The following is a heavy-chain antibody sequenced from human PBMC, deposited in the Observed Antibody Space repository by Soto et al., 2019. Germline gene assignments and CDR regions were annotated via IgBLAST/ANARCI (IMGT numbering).Heavy chain of an antibody. V-gene: IGHV1-58*01. J-gene: IGHJ4*01. CDR1: GFTFSNSA. CDR3: AAEVYSGGDCCHFDY. D-gene: IGHD2-21*02. Sequence: SVKVSCNTSGFTFSNSAVQWVRQARGQRLEWIGWIGVSRGNTNYAQTLQGRVTITRDMSTGTAYMEVRSLRSDDTAVYYCAAEVYSGGDCCHFDYWGQGSLVTV. CDR2: IGVSRGNT.